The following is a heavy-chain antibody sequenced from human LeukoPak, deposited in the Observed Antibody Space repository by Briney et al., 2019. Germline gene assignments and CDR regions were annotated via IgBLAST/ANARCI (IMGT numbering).Heavy chain of an antibody. V-gene: IGHV3-21*01. CDR1: GFTFSSYS. Sequence: PGGSLRLSCAASGFTFSSYSMNWVRQAPGKGLEWDSSISSSGTYIYYADSVKGRFTISRDNAKSSLYLQMNSLRAEDTAVYYCAKSVAARLDWFDPWGQGTLVTVSS. CDR3: AKSVAARLDWFDP. CDR2: ISSSGTYI. J-gene: IGHJ5*02. D-gene: IGHD6-6*01.